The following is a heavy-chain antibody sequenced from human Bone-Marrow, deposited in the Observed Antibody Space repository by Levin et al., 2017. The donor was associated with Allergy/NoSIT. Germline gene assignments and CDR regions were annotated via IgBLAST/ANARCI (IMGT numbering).Heavy chain of an antibody. J-gene: IGHJ4*02. Sequence: SETLSLTCTVSGGFNSSFYWTWVRQPPGKGLEWIGYVSYSGITNYNPSLKSRVTISLDTSKNHFSLRLNSVIAADTAVYYCAREFYDYLWGSYLDYWGQGSLVTVSS. CDR3: AREFYDYLWGSYLDY. CDR2: VSYSGIT. D-gene: IGHD3-16*01. V-gene: IGHV4-59*01. CDR1: GGFNSSFY.